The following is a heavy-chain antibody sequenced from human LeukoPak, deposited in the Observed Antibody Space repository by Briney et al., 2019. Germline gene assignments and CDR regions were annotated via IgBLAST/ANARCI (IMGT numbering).Heavy chain of an antibody. CDR1: GFTFSSYS. CDR3: ARDSWITMVRGVYFDY. D-gene: IGHD3-10*01. CDR2: ISSSSSYI. V-gene: IGHV3-21*01. Sequence: PGGSLRLSCAASGFTFSSYSMNWVRQAPGKGLEWVSSISSSSSYIYYADSVKGRFTISRDNAKSSLYLQMNSLRAEDTAVYYCARDSWITMVRGVYFDYWGQGTLVTVSS. J-gene: IGHJ4*02.